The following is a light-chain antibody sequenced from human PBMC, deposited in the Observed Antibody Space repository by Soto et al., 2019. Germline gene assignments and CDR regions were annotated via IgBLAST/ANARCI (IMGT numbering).Light chain of an antibody. V-gene: IGKV3-11*01. J-gene: IGKJ5*01. CDR1: QSVSSY. CDR3: QQRYNWPIT. Sequence: LTQSPSSPSASMGDRVTITCRASQSVSSYLAWYQQKPGQAPRLLIYADSNRATGIPARFSGSGSGTDFTLTISSLEPEDFSVYYCQQRYNWPITFGQGTRLEIK. CDR2: ADS.